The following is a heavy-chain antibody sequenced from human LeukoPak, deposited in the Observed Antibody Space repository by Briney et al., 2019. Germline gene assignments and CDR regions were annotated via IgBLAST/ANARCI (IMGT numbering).Heavy chain of an antibody. D-gene: IGHD7-27*01. CDR2: IYHSGST. V-gene: IGHV4-38-2*02. J-gene: IGHJ3*02. Sequence: SETLSLTCAVSGYSISSGYYWGWSRQPPGKGLEWIGSIYHSGSTYYNPSLKSRVTISVDTSKNQFSLKLSSVTAADTAVYYCAREGWGSVYAFDIWGQGTMVTVSS. CDR3: AREGWGSVYAFDI. CDR1: GYSISSGYY.